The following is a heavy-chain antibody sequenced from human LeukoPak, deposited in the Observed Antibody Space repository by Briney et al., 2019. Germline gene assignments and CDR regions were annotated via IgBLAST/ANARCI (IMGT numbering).Heavy chain of an antibody. J-gene: IGHJ5*02. CDR3: SKDPVQHGNRLYWFDP. CDR2: ISASGAKT. CDR1: GFTFRSYN. Sequence: GGSLRLSCAASGFTFRSYNIHWVRQAPGKRLDWVSGISASGAKTYYADSVKGRFTISRDNSRNTLYLQMTSLRVEDTAVYYCSKDPVQHGNRLYWFDPWGQGTVVTVSS. D-gene: IGHD1-1*01. V-gene: IGHV3-23*01.